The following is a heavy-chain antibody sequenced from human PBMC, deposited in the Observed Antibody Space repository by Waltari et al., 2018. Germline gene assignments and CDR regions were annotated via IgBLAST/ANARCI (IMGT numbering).Heavy chain of an antibody. D-gene: IGHD1-1*01. CDR1: GGSFSSNSYS. CDR2: IFYSGST. Sequence: QLQLQESGPGLVKPSETLSLTCTVSGGSFSSNSYSWGWISQPPGKGLEWIGNIFYSGSTYCSPSLKSRVTMSVDTSKNQFSLRLSSVTAADTAVYYCARHGTPDGKKWKYYYYMDVWGRGTTVTVSS. CDR3: ARHGTPDGKKWKYYYYMDV. V-gene: IGHV4-39*01. J-gene: IGHJ6*03.